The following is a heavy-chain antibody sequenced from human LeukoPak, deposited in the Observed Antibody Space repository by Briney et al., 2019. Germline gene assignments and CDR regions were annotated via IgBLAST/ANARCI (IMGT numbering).Heavy chain of an antibody. CDR2: IYTSGNT. J-gene: IGHJ4*02. CDR1: GASISTYY. Sequence: SETLSLTCTVSGASISTYYWSWIRQPAGKGLEWIGRIYTSGNTNYNPSLKSRVTMSVDTSEKQFSLKLSSVTAADTAVYFCPRDHGSGSQRYFDYWGQGTLVTVSS. CDR3: PRDHGSGSQRYFDY. V-gene: IGHV4-4*07. D-gene: IGHD3-10*01.